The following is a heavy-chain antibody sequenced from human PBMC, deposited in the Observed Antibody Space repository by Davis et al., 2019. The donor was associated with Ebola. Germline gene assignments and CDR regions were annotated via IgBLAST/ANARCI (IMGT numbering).Heavy chain of an antibody. D-gene: IGHD6-6*01. J-gene: IGHJ5*02. CDR2: IYGSGST. Sequence: PSETLSLTCTVSGGSISNFYWSWIRQPAGKGLEWIGRIYGSGSTSYNPSLQTRVTMSVDTSKKQFSLKLSSVTAADTAVYYCARDWVSSSSGSHWFDPWGPGTLVTVSS. CDR1: GGSISNFY. V-gene: IGHV4-4*07. CDR3: ARDWVSSSSGSHWFDP.